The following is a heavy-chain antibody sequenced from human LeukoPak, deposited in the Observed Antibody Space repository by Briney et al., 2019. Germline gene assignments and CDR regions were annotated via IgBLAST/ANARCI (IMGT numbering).Heavy chain of an antibody. CDR2: IYYSGST. V-gene: IGHV4-31*03. J-gene: IGHJ4*02. CDR1: GGSISSGGFY. D-gene: IGHD3-9*01. CDR3: ASSVSTSPTLRYFDWLLYPYFDY. Sequence: KPSETLSLTCTVSGGSISSGGFYWSWIRQHPGKGLEWIGYIYYSGSTYYNPSLKSRVTISVDTSKNQFSLKLSSVTAADTAVYYCASSVSTSPTLRYFDWLLYPYFDYWGQGTLVTVSS.